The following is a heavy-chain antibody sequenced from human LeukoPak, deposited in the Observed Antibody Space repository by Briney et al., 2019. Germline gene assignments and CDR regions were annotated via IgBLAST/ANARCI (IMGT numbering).Heavy chain of an antibody. J-gene: IGHJ3*02. CDR1: GGTFSSYA. CDR3: ARAGSDCSSTSCYLGAFDI. Sequence: SVKVSCKASGGTFSSYAISWVRQAPGQGLEWMGGIIPIFGTANYAQKFQGRVTITTDESTGTAYMELSSLRSEDTAVYYCARAGSDCSSTSCYLGAFDIWGQGTMVTVSS. CDR2: IIPIFGTA. V-gene: IGHV1-69*05. D-gene: IGHD2-2*01.